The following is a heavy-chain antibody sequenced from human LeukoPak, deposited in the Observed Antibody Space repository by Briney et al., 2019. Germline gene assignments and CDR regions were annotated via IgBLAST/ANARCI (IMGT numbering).Heavy chain of an antibody. V-gene: IGHV3-33*01. D-gene: IGHD6-13*01. CDR3: ARVSGVAAAGIRANWFDP. Sequence: PGGSLRLSCAASEFTFSSYGMHWVRQAPGKGLEWVAVIWYDGSNKYYADSVKGRFTISRDNSKNTLYLQMNSLRAEDTAVYYCARVSGVAAAGIRANWFDPWGQGTLVTVSS. CDR2: IWYDGSNK. CDR1: EFTFSSYG. J-gene: IGHJ5*02.